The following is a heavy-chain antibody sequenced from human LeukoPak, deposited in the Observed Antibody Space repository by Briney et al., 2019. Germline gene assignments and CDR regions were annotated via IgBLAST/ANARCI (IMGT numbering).Heavy chain of an antibody. J-gene: IGHJ4*02. CDR3: AKDLPDYDILTGDFDY. CDR2: ISGSGGST. D-gene: IGHD3-9*01. Sequence: PGGSLRLSCAASGFTFSSYAVSWVRQAPGKGLEWVSAISGSGGSTYYADSVKGRFTISRDNSKNTLYLQMNSLRAGDTAVYYCAKDLPDYDILTGDFDYWGQGTLVTVSS. CDR1: GFTFSSYA. V-gene: IGHV3-23*01.